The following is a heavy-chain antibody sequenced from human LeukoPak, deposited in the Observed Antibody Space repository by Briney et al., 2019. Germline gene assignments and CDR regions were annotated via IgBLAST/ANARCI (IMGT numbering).Heavy chain of an antibody. CDR3: ATDRGWRTSGYYLYYFEY. D-gene: IGHD3-3*01. J-gene: IGHJ4*02. Sequence: GGSLRLSCAASGFIFTNYFMSWVRQAPGKGLEWVASIKHDGSEKYYVDSVRGRFTTSRDNTMNSLYLQMSSLRAEDTAVYYCATDRGWRTSGYYLYYFEYWGQGTLVTFSS. CDR2: IKHDGSEK. V-gene: IGHV3-7*01. CDR1: GFIFTNYF.